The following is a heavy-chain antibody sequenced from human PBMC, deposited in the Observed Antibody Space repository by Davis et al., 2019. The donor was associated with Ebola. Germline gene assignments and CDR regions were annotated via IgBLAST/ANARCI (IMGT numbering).Heavy chain of an antibody. D-gene: IGHD3-22*01. J-gene: IGHJ6*02. CDR3: ARGGITMMIVPRDYYYGLDV. CDR1: GYTFTGYY. V-gene: IGHV1-2*06. Sequence: ASVKVSCKASGYTFTGYYMHWVRQAPGQGLEWMGRINPNSGGTNYAQKFQGRVTMTRDTSISTAYMEMSRLRSDDTAVYFCARGGITMMIVPRDYYYGLDVWGQGTTVTVSS. CDR2: INPNSGGT.